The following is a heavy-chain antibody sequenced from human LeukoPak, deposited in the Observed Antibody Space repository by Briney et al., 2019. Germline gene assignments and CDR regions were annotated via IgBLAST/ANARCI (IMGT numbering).Heavy chain of an antibody. CDR2: ISYDGSNK. CDR3: ARDKCSSTSCPDAGSFDY. Sequence: GGSLRLSCAASGFTFSSYAMHWVRQAPGKGLEWVAVISYDGSNKYYADSVKGRFTISRDNSKNALYLQMNSLRAEDTAVYYCARDKCSSTSCPDAGSFDYWGQGTLVTVSS. V-gene: IGHV3-30-3*01. J-gene: IGHJ4*02. CDR1: GFTFSSYA. D-gene: IGHD2-2*01.